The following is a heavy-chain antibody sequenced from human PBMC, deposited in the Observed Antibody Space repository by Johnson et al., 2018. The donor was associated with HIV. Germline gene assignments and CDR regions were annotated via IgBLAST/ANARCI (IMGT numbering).Heavy chain of an antibody. CDR1: GFTFDDYA. CDR2: ISWDGGST. CDR3: AKGWGRGTFSTDDSFDI. J-gene: IGHJ3*02. Sequence: VQLVESGGGVVQPGRSLRLSCAASGFTFDDYAMHWVRQAPGKGLEWVSGISWDGGSTYYADSVKGRFTISRDNSKNTLYLQMNSLRAEDTAVNYCAKGWGRGTFSTDDSFDIWGQGTMVTVSS. D-gene: IGHD1-26*01. V-gene: IGHV3-9*01.